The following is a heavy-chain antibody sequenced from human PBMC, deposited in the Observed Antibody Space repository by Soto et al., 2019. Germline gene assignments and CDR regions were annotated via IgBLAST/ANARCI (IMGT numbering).Heavy chain of an antibody. CDR1: GFTFSNAW. D-gene: IGHD6-19*01. Sequence: EVQLVESGGGLVKPGGSLRLSCAASGFTFSNAWMSWVRQAPGKGLEWVGRIKSKTDGGTTDYAAPVKGRFTISRDDSKNTLYLQMNSLKTEDTAVYYCTLGRSGWPEGNWFDPWGQGTLVTVSS. J-gene: IGHJ5*02. CDR3: TLGRSGWPEGNWFDP. V-gene: IGHV3-15*01. CDR2: IKSKTDGGTT.